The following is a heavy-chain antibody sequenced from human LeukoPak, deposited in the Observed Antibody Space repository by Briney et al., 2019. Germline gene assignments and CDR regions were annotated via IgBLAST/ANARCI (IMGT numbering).Heavy chain of an antibody. CDR3: ARGPYYFDY. CDR1: GGSISSYY. J-gene: IGHJ4*02. Sequence: PSETLSLTCTVSGGSISSYYWNWIRQPPGKGLEWIGYIFSSGCTNYNPSLRSRVTISVDTSKNQFSLKLSSVTAADTAVYYCARGPYYFDYWGQGTLVTVSS. CDR2: IFSSGCT. V-gene: IGHV4-59*01.